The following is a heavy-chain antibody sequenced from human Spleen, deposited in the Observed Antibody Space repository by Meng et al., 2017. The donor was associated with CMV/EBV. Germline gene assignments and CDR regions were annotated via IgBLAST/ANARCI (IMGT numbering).Heavy chain of an antibody. D-gene: IGHD1-7*01. CDR2: IYTGDSDA. CDR3: ARRYNWNYEVSYFDH. J-gene: IGHJ4*02. CDR1: VYTFASYW. V-gene: IGHV5-51*01. Sequence: CVYTFASYWIGWVRQRPGKGLEWMGVIYTGDSDARYSPSFQGQVTISVDRSISTAYLQWSSLKASDTAIYYCARRYNWNYEVSYFDHWGQGALVTVSS.